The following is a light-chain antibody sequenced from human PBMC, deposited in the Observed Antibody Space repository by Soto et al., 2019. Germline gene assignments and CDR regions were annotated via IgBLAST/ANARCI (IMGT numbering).Light chain of an antibody. Sequence: AIRMTQSPSSLSASTGDRVTITCRASQGISSYLAWYQQKPGKAPKILIYAASTLQSGVPSRFSGSGSGTDFTLTISCLQSEDFATYYCQQYYSYPQTFGQGTKVEIK. J-gene: IGKJ1*01. CDR2: AAS. CDR1: QGISSY. V-gene: IGKV1-8*01. CDR3: QQYYSYPQT.